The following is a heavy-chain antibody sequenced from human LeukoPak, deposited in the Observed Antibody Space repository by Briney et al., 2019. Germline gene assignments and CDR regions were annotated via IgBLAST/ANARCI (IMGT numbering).Heavy chain of an antibody. CDR3: ARVTGLQLWPPGGVDY. D-gene: IGHD5-18*01. CDR2: IYSGGST. Sequence: GSLRLSCAASGFTVSSNYMSWVGQAPWKGLEWVSVIYSGGSTYYADSVKGRFTISRDNAKNTLYLQMNSLRAEDTAVYYCARVTGLQLWPPGGVDYCGQRALVSVSA. CDR1: GFTVSSNY. V-gene: IGHV3-53*01. J-gene: IGHJ4*02.